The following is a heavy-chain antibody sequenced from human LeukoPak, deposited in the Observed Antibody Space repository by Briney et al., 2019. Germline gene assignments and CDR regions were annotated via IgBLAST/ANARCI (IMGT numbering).Heavy chain of an antibody. D-gene: IGHD5-24*01. CDR2: IWYDGSNK. V-gene: IGHV3-33*01. CDR1: GFTFSSYG. J-gene: IGHJ4*02. CDR3: ARDFERWLLEYYSDY. Sequence: PGRSLRLSCAASGFTFSSYGMHWVRQAPGKGLEWVAVIWYDGSNKYYADSVKGRFTISRDNSKNTLYLQMNSLRAEDTAVYYCARDFERWLLEYYSDYWGQGTLVTVSS.